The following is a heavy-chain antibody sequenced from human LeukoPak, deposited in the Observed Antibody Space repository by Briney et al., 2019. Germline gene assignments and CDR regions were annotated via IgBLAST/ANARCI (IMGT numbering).Heavy chain of an antibody. CDR3: AKEGGYCSSGTCYPWWFDP. CDR1: GYTFTGYY. V-gene: IGHV1-2*02. CDR2: INPNSGGT. J-gene: IGHJ5*02. Sequence: GASVKVSCKASGYTFTGYYVHWVRQAPGQGIEWMGWINPNSGGTNYAQKFKGRVTMTRDTSISTAYLELSRLRSDDTAVYYCAKEGGYCSSGTCYPWWFDPWGQGTLVTVSS. D-gene: IGHD2-15*01.